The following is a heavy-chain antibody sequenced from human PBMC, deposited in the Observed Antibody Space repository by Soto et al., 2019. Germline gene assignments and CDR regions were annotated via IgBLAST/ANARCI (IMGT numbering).Heavy chain of an antibody. CDR1: GYSFFTHG. J-gene: IGHJ6*02. CDR2: IGPKNGNT. Sequence: GASVKVSCKASGYSFFTHGITWVRQTPGHGLEWLGWIGPKNGNTRYSQILQGRVSMTTDTSTSTVYMELTNLRSDDSAVYYCGRVSSSIVVIPDFGMDVWGQGTTVTVSS. V-gene: IGHV1-18*04. D-gene: IGHD2-21*01. CDR3: GRVSSSIVVIPDFGMDV.